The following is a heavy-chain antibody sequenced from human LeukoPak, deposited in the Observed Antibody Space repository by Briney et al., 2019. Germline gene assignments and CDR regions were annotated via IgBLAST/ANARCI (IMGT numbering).Heavy chain of an antibody. J-gene: IGHJ5*02. CDR1: GLTLSAYA. CDR3: TKDPNGDYNGAFDA. V-gene: IGHV3-23*01. CDR2: ITGNGATR. D-gene: IGHD4-17*01. Sequence: GGSLRLSCAAPGLTLSAYAVTWVRQAPGKGLEWVSSITGNGATRVYSDSAKGRFTTPWDNSKNMVYLQLNSLRVEDTALYYCTKDPNGDYNGAFDAWGQGTLVTVSS.